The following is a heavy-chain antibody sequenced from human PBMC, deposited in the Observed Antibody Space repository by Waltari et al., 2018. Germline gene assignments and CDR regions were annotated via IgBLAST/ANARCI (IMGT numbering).Heavy chain of an antibody. CDR1: GFTFSSYD. Sequence: EVQLVASGGGLVQPGGSLRLSCAASGFTFSSYDFHWLRQPTGEVVGWVSAFGTTGDTYHAASVKGRFSISRENAKNSLYLQMDSMTAGETAVYYCAREYCSSGNCYGWEALDVWGQGTTVTVSS. V-gene: IGHV3-13*01. CDR2: FGTTGDT. D-gene: IGHD2-2*01. CDR3: AREYCSSGNCYGWEALDV. J-gene: IGHJ6*02.